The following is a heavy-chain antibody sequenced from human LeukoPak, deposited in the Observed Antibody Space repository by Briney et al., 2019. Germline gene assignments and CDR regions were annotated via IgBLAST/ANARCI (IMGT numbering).Heavy chain of an antibody. CDR1: GFTFSNYG. V-gene: IGHV3-23*01. CDR3: ARDERWIQFNY. Sequence: GGSLRLPCVASGFTFSNYGMNWVRQAPGKGLEWVSGIVGSGVTTYYADSVKGRFTISRDNSKNTLYLHMNGLRVEDTAIYYCARDERWIQFNYWGQGTLVTVSS. CDR2: IVGSGVTT. J-gene: IGHJ4*02. D-gene: IGHD5-18*01.